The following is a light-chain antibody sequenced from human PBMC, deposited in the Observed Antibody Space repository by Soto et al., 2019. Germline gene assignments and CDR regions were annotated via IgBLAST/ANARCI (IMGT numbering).Light chain of an antibody. CDR2: NVN. CDR3: LSHTTSRTYV. Sequence: QSVLTQPASVSGSPGQSITISCSGTSSDIGAYEYVSWYQQHPGKPPKLMIYNVNNRPSGVSDRFSGSKSGNTASLTISRLQTEDEADYYCLSHTTSRTYVFGPGTKVTVL. CDR1: SSDIGAYEY. J-gene: IGLJ1*01. V-gene: IGLV2-14*03.